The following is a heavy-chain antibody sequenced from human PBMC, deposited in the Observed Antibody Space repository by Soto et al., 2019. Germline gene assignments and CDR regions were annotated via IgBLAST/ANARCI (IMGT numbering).Heavy chain of an antibody. CDR2: ISGSGGST. Sequence: EVQLLESGGGLVQPGGSLRLSCAASGFTFSSYAMSWVRQAPGKGLEWVSAISGSGGSTYYADSVKGRFTISRDNSKNTLYLQMNNLRAEDTAIYYCAKSAQPTAVAGRYFDYWGQGTLVTVSS. D-gene: IGHD6-19*01. V-gene: IGHV3-23*01. CDR1: GFTFSSYA. CDR3: AKSAQPTAVAGRYFDY. J-gene: IGHJ4*02.